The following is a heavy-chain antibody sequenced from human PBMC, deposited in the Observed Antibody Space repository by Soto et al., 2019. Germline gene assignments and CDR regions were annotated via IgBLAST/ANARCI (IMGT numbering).Heavy chain of an antibody. Sequence: QVQLVESGGGLVKPGGSLRLSCAASGFTFSDYYMSWIRQAPGRGLEWVSYISSSGSTIYYADSVKGRFTISRDNAKNSLYLQMNSLRAEDTAVYYCARTMVRGVMTLQHYYYMDVWGKGTTVTVSS. CDR1: GFTFSDYY. CDR3: ARTMVRGVMTLQHYYYMDV. J-gene: IGHJ6*03. V-gene: IGHV3-11*01. D-gene: IGHD3-10*01. CDR2: ISSSGSTI.